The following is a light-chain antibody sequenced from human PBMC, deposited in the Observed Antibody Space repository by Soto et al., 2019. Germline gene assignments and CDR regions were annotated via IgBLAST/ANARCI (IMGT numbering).Light chain of an antibody. Sequence: DIQMTQSPSSLSASVGDRVTITCRASQSINSYLNWYQQKPGKAPKLLIYAASSLQSGVPSRFSGSGSGRDFTLTISSLQPEDFAIYYCQQSYSTPRTFGQGTKVEI. CDR3: QQSYSTPRT. V-gene: IGKV1-39*01. CDR2: AAS. J-gene: IGKJ1*01. CDR1: QSINSY.